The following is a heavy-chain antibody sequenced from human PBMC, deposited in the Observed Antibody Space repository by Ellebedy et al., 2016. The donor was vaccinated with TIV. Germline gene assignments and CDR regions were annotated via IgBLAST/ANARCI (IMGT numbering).Heavy chain of an antibody. V-gene: IGHV3-71*01. Sequence: GESLKISCAASGFSFTDNYMDWVRLAPGKGLEWVGFIRGKGYGGTTEYAPSVKDRFTISRDDSNRILYLEMNNLKTDDTAVYYCARKDFGAWFDTWGQGTLVTVSS. CDR2: IRGKGYGGTT. CDR3: ARKDFGAWFDT. CDR1: GFSFTDNY. J-gene: IGHJ5*02. D-gene: IGHD2-15*01.